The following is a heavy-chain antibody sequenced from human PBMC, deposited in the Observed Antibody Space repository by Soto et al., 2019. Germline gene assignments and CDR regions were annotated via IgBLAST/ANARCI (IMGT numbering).Heavy chain of an antibody. CDR3: ARGLGYDSNGRFLAAFDV. V-gene: IGHV4-31*03. D-gene: IGHD3-22*01. CDR1: GASLSSGGYY. Sequence: QVQLQESGPGLAKPSQTLSLTCTVSGASLSSGGYYWTWIRQVPGKALEWIGYIFHTGTTFYNPSLKSRVLMSIEKSYNQSSLNLRSLTAADTAVYYCARGLGYDSNGRFLAAFDVWGQGTMVTVSS. CDR2: IFHTGTT. J-gene: IGHJ3*01.